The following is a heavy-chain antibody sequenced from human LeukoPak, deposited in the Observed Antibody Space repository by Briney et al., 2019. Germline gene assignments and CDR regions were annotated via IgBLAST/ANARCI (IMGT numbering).Heavy chain of an antibody. CDR3: AKYSSGWYPNWFDP. J-gene: IGHJ5*02. V-gene: IGHV1-69*01. CDR2: IIPILGTA. Sequence: SVKVSCKASGGTFSSYAISWVRQAPGQGLEWMGGIIPILGTANYAQKFQGRVTITADESTSTAYMELSSLRSEDTAVYYCAKYSSGWYPNWFDPWGREPWSPSPQ. D-gene: IGHD6-19*01. CDR1: GGTFSSYA.